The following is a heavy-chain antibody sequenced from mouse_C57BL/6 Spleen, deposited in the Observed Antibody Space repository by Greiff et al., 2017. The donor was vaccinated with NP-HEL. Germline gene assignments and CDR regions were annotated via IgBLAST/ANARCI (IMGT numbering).Heavy chain of an antibody. D-gene: IGHD2-1*01. CDR2: IYPGSGNT. Sequence: QVQLKQSGAELVRPGASVKLSCKASGYTFTDYYINWVKQRPGQGLEWIARIYPGSGNTYYNEKFKGKATLTAEKSSSTAYLQLSSLTSEDSAVYFCARDYGNYVAWFAYWGQGTLVTVSA. CDR3: ARDYGNYVAWFAY. CDR1: GYTFTDYY. J-gene: IGHJ3*01. V-gene: IGHV1-76*01.